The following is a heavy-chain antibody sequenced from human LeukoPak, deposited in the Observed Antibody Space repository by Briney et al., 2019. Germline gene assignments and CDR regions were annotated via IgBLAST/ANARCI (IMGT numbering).Heavy chain of an antibody. J-gene: IGHJ4*02. CDR2: IIPIFGTA. CDR1: GGTFSSYA. V-gene: IGHV1-69*13. Sequence: ASVKVSCKASGGTFSSYAISWVRQAPGQGLEWMGGIIPIFGTANYAQKFQGKVTITADESTSTAYMELSSLRSEDTAVYYCASYGSGSYPDYWGQGTLVTVSS. D-gene: IGHD3-10*01. CDR3: ASYGSGSYPDY.